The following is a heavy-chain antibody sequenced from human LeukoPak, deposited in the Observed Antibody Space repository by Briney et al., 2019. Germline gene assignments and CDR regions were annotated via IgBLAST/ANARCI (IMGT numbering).Heavy chain of an antibody. Sequence: GALRPSCAASGFTFSSYGMSWVRQAPGKGLEWVSAISTGGGSTYYADSVKGRFTISRDNAKNSLYLQMNSLRAEDTAVYYCARVGAAGTDDYWGQGTLVTVSS. CDR1: GFTFSSYG. J-gene: IGHJ4*02. CDR2: ISTGGGST. D-gene: IGHD6-13*01. V-gene: IGHV3-23*01. CDR3: ARVGAAGTDDY.